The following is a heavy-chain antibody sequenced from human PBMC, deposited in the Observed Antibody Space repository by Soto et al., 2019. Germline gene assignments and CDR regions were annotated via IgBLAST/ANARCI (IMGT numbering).Heavy chain of an antibody. CDR1: GGSFSGYY. Sequence: SETLCLTCAVYGGSFSGYYWSWIRQPPGKGLEWIGEINHSGSTNYNPSLKSRVTISVDTSKNQFSLKLSSVTAADTAVYYCARVIAAAGNPFDYWGQGTLVTVSS. CDR3: ARVIAAAGNPFDY. CDR2: INHSGST. D-gene: IGHD6-13*01. V-gene: IGHV4-34*01. J-gene: IGHJ4*02.